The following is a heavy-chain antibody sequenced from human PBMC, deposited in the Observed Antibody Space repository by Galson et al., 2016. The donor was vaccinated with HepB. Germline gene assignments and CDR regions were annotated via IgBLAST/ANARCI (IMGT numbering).Heavy chain of an antibody. CDR1: GFTFSSFA. CDR2: ISGSGVTT. J-gene: IGHJ4*02. Sequence: SLRLSCAASGFTFSSFAMSWVRQAPGKGLEWVSGISGSGVTTHYADSVKGRFTISRDNSKNTLFLEMNSLRAEDTAVYYCAKDLYHSSGWALDYWGQGTLVTVSS. D-gene: IGHD6-19*01. V-gene: IGHV3-23*01. CDR3: AKDLYHSSGWALDY.